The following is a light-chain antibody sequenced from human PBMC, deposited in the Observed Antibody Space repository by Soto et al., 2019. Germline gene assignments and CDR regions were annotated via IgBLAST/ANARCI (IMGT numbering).Light chain of an antibody. V-gene: IGLV2-14*01. J-gene: IGLJ1*01. CDR3: SSYTSSSTNYV. CDR2: KVS. CDR1: NSDLGGYNY. Sequence: VLTYPASVSGSPGPSITISCTGTNSDLGGYNYVSCYQQHPGKAPKLMIYKVSNRPSGVSNRFAGSMSGNTASLTISGLQADDEADYYCSSYTSSSTNYVFGTGTKVTVL.